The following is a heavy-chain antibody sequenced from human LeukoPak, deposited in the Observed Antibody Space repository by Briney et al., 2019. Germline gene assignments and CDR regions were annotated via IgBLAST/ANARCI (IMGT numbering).Heavy chain of an antibody. D-gene: IGHD5-12*01. CDR3: ARQGSGYVIDY. Sequence: SETLSLTCTVSGGSISSYYWSWIRQPPGKGLEWIGYIYYSGSTNYNPSLKSRVTISVDTSKNQFSLKLSSVTAADTAVYYCARQGSGYVIDYWGQGTLVTVSS. CDR2: IYYSGST. J-gene: IGHJ4*02. CDR1: GGSISSYY. V-gene: IGHV4-59*08.